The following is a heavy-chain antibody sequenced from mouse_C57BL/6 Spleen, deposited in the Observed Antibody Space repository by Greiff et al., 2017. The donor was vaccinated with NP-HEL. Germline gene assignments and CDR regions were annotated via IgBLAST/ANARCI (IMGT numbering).Heavy chain of an antibody. V-gene: IGHV3-6*01. Sequence: EVKLQESGPGLVKPSQSLSLTCSVTGYSITSGYYWNWIRQFPGNKLEWMGYISYDGSNNYNPSLKNRISITRDTSKNQFFLKLNSVTTEDTATYYCARVDGSSYDYAMDYWGQGTSVTVSS. D-gene: IGHD1-1*01. CDR3: ARVDGSSYDYAMDY. CDR2: ISYDGSN. J-gene: IGHJ4*01. CDR1: GYSITSGYY.